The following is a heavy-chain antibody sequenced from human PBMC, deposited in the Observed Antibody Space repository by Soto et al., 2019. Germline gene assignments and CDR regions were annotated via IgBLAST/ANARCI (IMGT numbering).Heavy chain of an antibody. CDR2: IYYSGNT. CDR1: GASINDYY. V-gene: IGHV4-59*01. J-gene: IGHJ4*02. CDR3: ARDREYYDSNGLSLDY. D-gene: IGHD3-22*01. Sequence: PSETLSLTCTVSGASINDYYWSWIRQPPGKGLEWIGYIYYSGNTNYNPSLKSRVTISVDTSENKVSLKLSSVTAADTAVYYCARDREYYDSNGLSLDYWGQGTLVTVSS.